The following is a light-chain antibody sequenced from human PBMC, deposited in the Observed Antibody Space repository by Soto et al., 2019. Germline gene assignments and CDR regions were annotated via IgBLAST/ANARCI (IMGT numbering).Light chain of an antibody. CDR2: DAF. V-gene: IGKV3-11*01. CDR1: QSVSTY. CDR3: QQRSNWPST. Sequence: EIVLTQSPVTLSLSPGERATLSCWASQSVSTYLAWYQQKPGQAPRLLIYDAFKRATGIPARFSGSGSGTDFTLTISSLEPEDFAVYYCQQRSNWPSTFGGGTKVEIK. J-gene: IGKJ4*01.